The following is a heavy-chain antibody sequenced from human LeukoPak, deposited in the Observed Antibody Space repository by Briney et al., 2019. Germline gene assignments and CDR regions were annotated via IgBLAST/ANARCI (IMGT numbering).Heavy chain of an antibody. D-gene: IGHD6-13*01. Sequence: GGSLRLSCAASGFTFSRYAMSWVSQAPGKGLEWVSAISGSGGNTYYADSVKGRFTISRDNSKNTLYLQMNSLRAEDTAVYYCAKDEEGSHFDYWGQGTLVTVSS. CDR3: AKDEEGSHFDY. CDR2: ISGSGGNT. J-gene: IGHJ4*02. CDR1: GFTFSRYA. V-gene: IGHV3-23*01.